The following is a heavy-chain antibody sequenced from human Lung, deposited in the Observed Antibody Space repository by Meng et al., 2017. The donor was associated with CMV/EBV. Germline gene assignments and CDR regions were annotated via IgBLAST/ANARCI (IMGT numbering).Heavy chain of an antibody. V-gene: IGHV3-53*01. CDR1: GFIVSTKY. Sequence: GGSLRLSCAVSGFIVSTKYMSWVRQAPGKGLEWVSTIYSGGNTYSADSVKGRFTISRDNSKNILYLQMKGLTAEDTAVYYCATEPGYSSAWENWGQGTLVTVSS. D-gene: IGHD2-15*01. CDR2: IYSGGNT. J-gene: IGHJ4*02. CDR3: ATEPGYSSAWEN.